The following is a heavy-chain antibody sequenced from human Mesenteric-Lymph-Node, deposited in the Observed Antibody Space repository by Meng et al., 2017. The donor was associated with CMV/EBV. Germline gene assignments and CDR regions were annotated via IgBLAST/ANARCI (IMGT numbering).Heavy chain of an antibody. Sequence: LTCAFSGGSISSSSWWSWVRQPPGKGLEWIGEVYHSGTTNYNPSLKSRVTISVDKSKNQFSLKLSSVTAADTAVYYCARYSSGWYDYWGQGTLVTVSS. CDR3: ARYSSGWYDY. CDR2: VYHSGTT. D-gene: IGHD6-19*01. J-gene: IGHJ4*02. CDR1: GGSISSSSW. V-gene: IGHV4-4*02.